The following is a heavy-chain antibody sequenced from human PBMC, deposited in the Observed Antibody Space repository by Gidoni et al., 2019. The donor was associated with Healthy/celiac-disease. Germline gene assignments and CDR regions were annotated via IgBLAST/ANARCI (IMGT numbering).Heavy chain of an antibody. CDR2: ISYDGSNK. V-gene: IGHV3-30-3*01. CDR3: ARDPVVVVAARYYYYYYGMDV. CDR1: GFTFRSYA. J-gene: IGHJ6*02. Sequence: QVQLVESGGGVVQPGRSLRLSCAASGFTFRSYAMHWVRQAPGKGLEWVAVISYDGSNKYYADSVKGRFTISRDNSKNTLYLQMNSLRAEDTAVYYCARDPVVVVAARYYYYYYGMDVWGQGTTVTVSS. D-gene: IGHD2-15*01.